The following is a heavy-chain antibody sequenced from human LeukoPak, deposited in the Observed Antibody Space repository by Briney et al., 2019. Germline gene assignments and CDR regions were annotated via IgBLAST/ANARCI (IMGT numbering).Heavy chain of an antibody. CDR2: IRYDGSNK. CDR3: AKDSTRIFVLVPAFDY. D-gene: IGHD2-2*01. V-gene: IGHV3-30*02. Sequence: GGSLRLSCAASGFTFSSYGMHWVRQAPGKGLEWVAFIRYDGSNKYYADSVKGRFTISRDNSKNTLYLQMNSLRAEDTAVYYCAKDSTRIFVLVPAFDYWGQGTLVTVSS. J-gene: IGHJ4*02. CDR1: GFTFSSYG.